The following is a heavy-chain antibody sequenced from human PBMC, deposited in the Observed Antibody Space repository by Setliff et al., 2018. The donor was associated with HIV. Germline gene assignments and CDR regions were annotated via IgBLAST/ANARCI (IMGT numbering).Heavy chain of an antibody. V-gene: IGHV4-34*01. D-gene: IGHD3-10*01. CDR2: ISPSGST. Sequence: SETLSLTCVVYRGSFSDYYWTWIRQPPGKGLEWIGEISPSGSTNYNPSLKSRVTISVDTSENQFSLKLSSVTAADTAVYYCARQGLTMNRGVPAPILYYFDYWGPGILVTVSS. CDR3: ARQGLTMNRGVPAPILYYFDY. J-gene: IGHJ4*02. CDR1: RGSFSDYY.